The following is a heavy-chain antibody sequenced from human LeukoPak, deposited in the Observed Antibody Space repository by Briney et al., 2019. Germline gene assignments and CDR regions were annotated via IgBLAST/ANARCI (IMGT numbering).Heavy chain of an antibody. D-gene: IGHD3-10*02. CDR3: GRGECTGTNRPFLP. V-gene: IGHV4-4*07. CDR2: IGTSGRT. Sequence: PSETLSLTCTVSGGSISNYYWNWIRQPAGKGLEWIGRIGTSGRTNYNPSLKSRVTTSPHTYMNQFFLKLTTVIDPDTAAYYTGRGECTGTNRPFLPWRRRTRVIVS. CDR1: GGSISNYY. J-gene: IGHJ4*02.